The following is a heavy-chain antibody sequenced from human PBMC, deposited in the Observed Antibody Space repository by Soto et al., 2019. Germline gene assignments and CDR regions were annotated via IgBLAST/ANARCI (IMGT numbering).Heavy chain of an antibody. CDR2: ISSSSSYI. Sequence: GGSLRLSCAASGFTFSSYSMNWVRQAPGKGLEWVSSISSSSSYIYYADSVKGRFTISRDNAKNSLYLQMNSLRAEDTAVYYCARESSGSVGAFDIWGQGTMVTVSS. V-gene: IGHV3-21*01. CDR1: GFTFSSYS. CDR3: ARESSGSVGAFDI. J-gene: IGHJ3*02. D-gene: IGHD1-26*01.